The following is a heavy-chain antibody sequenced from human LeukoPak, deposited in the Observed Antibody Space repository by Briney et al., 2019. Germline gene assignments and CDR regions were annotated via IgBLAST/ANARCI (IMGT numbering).Heavy chain of an antibody. D-gene: IGHD6-19*01. Sequence: GGSLRLSCAASGFTFSSYSMNWVRQAPGKGLEWVSSISSSSYIYYADSVKGRFTISRDNAKNSLYLQMNSLRAEDTAVYYCARDHSSGWYGAFDIWGQGTMVTVSS. CDR3: ARDHSSGWYGAFDI. CDR1: GFTFSSYS. CDR2: ISSSSYI. J-gene: IGHJ3*02. V-gene: IGHV3-21*01.